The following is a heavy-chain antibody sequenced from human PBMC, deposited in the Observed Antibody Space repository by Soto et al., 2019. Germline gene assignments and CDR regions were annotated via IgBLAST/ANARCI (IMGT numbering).Heavy chain of an antibody. CDR1: GGSISSGDYY. D-gene: IGHD3-3*01. J-gene: IGHJ6*02. V-gene: IGHV4-30-4*01. Sequence: SETLSLTCTVSGGSISSGDYYWSWIRQPPGKGLEWIGYIYYSGSTYYNPSLKSRVTISVDTSKNQFSLKLSSVTAADTAVYYCATFDFWSGYRGMDVWGQGTTVTSP. CDR3: ATFDFWSGYRGMDV. CDR2: IYYSGST.